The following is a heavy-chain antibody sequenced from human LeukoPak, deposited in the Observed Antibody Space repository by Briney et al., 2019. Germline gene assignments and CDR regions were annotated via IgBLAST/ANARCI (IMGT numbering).Heavy chain of an antibody. D-gene: IGHD3-10*01. CDR2: ITSSGRIR. CDR1: GFTFSNYE. J-gene: IGHJ6*02. Sequence: GGSLRLSCAASGFTFSNYEMNWVRQAPGEGLEWVAYITSSGRIRYYADSVKGRFTISRDNAKNSLYLQMRAEDTAVYYCASTGGYGSGTYDYYYFGMDVWGQGTTVTVSS. CDR3: ASTGGYGSGTYDYYYFGMDV. V-gene: IGHV3-48*03.